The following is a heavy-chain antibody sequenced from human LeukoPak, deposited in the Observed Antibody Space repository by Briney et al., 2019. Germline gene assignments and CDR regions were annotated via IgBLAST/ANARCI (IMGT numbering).Heavy chain of an antibody. J-gene: IGHJ4*02. CDR1: GYTFTSYG. Sequence: ASVKVSCKAPGYTFTSYGISWVRQALGQGLEWMGWISAYNGNTNYAQKLQGRVTMTTDTSTSTAYMELRSLRSDDTAVYYCARGIPSAARSVRSDYWGQGTLVTVSS. CDR3: ARGIPSAARSVRSDY. V-gene: IGHV1-18*01. CDR2: ISAYNGNT. D-gene: IGHD3-10*01.